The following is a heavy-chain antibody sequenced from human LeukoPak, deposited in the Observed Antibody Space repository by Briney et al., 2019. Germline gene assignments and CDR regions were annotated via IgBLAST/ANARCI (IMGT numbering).Heavy chain of an antibody. V-gene: IGHV5-51*01. CDR1: GYTFTDFW. CDR3: ARDPSMVRGDNYFDY. D-gene: IGHD3-10*01. J-gene: IGHJ4*02. CDR2: IYPSDSHT. Sequence: GESLKISCKGSGYTFTDFWIAWVRQMPGKGLEWMGIIYPSDSHTRYSPSFQGQVTISADKSISTAYVQWSSLRAEDTAIYYCARDPSMVRGDNYFDYWGQGTLVTVSS.